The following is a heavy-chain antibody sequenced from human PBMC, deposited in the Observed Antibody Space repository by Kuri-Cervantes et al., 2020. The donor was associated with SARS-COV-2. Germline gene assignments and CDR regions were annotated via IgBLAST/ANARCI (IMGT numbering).Heavy chain of an antibody. V-gene: IGHV1-2*02. CDR3: ARDVSPPIDTIFAVVINYFTY. CDR1: GYTFTGYY. J-gene: IGHJ4*02. CDR2: INPDSGGT. D-gene: IGHD3-3*01. Sequence: ASVKVSCKASGYTFTGYYMHWVRQAPGQGLEWMGWINPDSGGTKYAQKFQGRVTMTRDTSIRTAYMELSSLRSDDTAVYYCARDVSPPIDTIFAVVINYFTYWGQGTLVTVSS.